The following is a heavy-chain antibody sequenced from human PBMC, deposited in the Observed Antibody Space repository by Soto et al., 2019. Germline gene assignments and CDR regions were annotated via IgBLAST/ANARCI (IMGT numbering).Heavy chain of an antibody. CDR3: ARDLSSTLDY. Sequence: QVQLVESGGGVVQPGRSLRLSCAESGFTFSSYGMHWVRQAPGKGLEGVAVIWYDGSNKYYADSVKGRFTISRDNSKNTLYLQMNSLRAEDTAVYYCARDLSSTLDYWGQGTLVTVSS. D-gene: IGHD2-2*01. CDR1: GFTFSSYG. J-gene: IGHJ4*02. V-gene: IGHV3-33*01. CDR2: IWYDGSNK.